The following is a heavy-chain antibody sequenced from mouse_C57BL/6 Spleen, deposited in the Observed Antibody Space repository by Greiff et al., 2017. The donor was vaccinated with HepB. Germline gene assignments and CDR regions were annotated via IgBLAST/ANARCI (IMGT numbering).Heavy chain of an antibody. CDR3: ARYGSSYGAMDY. CDR2: IHPNSGST. Sequence: QVQLQQPGAELVKPGASVKLSCKASGYTFTSYWMHWVKQRPGQGLEWIGMIHPNSGSTNYNEKFKSKATLTVDKSSSTAYMQLSGLTSEDSAVYYCARYGSSYGAMDYWGQGTSVTVSS. D-gene: IGHD1-1*01. CDR1: GYTFTSYW. V-gene: IGHV1-64*01. J-gene: IGHJ4*01.